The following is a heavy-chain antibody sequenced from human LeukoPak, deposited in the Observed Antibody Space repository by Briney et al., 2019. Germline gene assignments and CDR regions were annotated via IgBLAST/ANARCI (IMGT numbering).Heavy chain of an antibody. V-gene: IGHV3-30*02. CDR1: GFTFSSYG. Sequence: GGSLRLSCAASGFTFSSYGMHWVRQAPGKGLEWVAFIRYDGSNKYYADSVKGRSTISRDNSKNTLYLQMNSLRAEDTAVYYCAKAPQRYSSSWYDAFDIWGQGTMVTVSS. D-gene: IGHD6-13*01. J-gene: IGHJ3*02. CDR2: IRYDGSNK. CDR3: AKAPQRYSSSWYDAFDI.